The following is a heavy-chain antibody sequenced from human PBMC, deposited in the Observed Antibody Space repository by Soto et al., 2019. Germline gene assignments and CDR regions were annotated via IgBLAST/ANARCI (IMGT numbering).Heavy chain of an antibody. Sequence: AGGSLRLSCAASGFTFSSYWMSWVRQAPGKGLEWVANIKQDGSEKYYVDSVKGRFTISRDNAKNSLYLQMNSLRAEDTAVYYCARVEVYSSSWYRWYFDYWGQGTLVTVSS. CDR1: GFTFSSYW. V-gene: IGHV3-7*03. CDR3: ARVEVYSSSWYRWYFDY. J-gene: IGHJ4*02. D-gene: IGHD6-13*01. CDR2: IKQDGSEK.